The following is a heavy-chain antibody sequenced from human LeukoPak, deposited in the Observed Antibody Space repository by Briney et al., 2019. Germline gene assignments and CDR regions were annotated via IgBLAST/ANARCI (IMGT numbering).Heavy chain of an antibody. CDR1: GFTFDDYA. CDR2: ISWNSGSI. V-gene: IGHV3-9*03. J-gene: IGHJ4*02. D-gene: IGHD2-2*01. Sequence: RSLRLSCAASGFTFDDYAMHWVRQAPGKGLEWVSGISWNSGSIGYADSVKGRFTISRDNAKNSLYLQMNSLRAEDMALYYCAKDSQGYCSGTSCLDYWGQGTLVTVSS. CDR3: AKDSQGYCSGTSCLDY.